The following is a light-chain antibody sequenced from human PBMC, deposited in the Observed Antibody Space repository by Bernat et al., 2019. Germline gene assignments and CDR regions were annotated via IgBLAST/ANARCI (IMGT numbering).Light chain of an antibody. CDR2: QHN. CDR1: KLGDRY. V-gene: IGLV3-1*01. Sequence: SYELTQPPSVSVSPGQTASITCSGDKLGDRYPSWYQQRPGQSPLLVIYQHNKRPSGLPERFSGSTSGNTATLTISGTLAIDEAAYYCQAWDGTTDVVFGGGTKLTVL. CDR3: QAWDGTTDVV. J-gene: IGLJ2*01.